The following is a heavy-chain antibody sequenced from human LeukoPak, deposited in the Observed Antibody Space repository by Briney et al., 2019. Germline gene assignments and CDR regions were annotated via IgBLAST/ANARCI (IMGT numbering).Heavy chain of an antibody. J-gene: IGHJ6*02. CDR2: VHHTGSA. V-gene: IGHV4-59*01. Sequence: KPSETLSLTCTVSDISLSTYYWSWVRQPPGKGLEWIGYVHHTGSADYNPSLKSRVTISLDMSKGQFSLKLTSATAADTAVYYCARDSWDYIAMDVWGPGTTVTVSS. D-gene: IGHD4/OR15-4a*01. CDR1: DISLSTYY. CDR3: ARDSWDYIAMDV.